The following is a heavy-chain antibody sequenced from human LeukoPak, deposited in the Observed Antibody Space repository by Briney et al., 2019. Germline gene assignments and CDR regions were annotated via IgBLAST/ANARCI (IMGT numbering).Heavy chain of an antibody. Sequence: GGSLRLSCAASGFTFSSYSMNWVRQAPGKGLEWVSAISGSGGSTYYADSVKGRFTISRDNSKNTPYLQMNSLRAEDTAVYYCANYYSGWYFDYWGQGTLVTVSS. CDR2: ISGSGGST. V-gene: IGHV3-23*01. J-gene: IGHJ4*02. CDR1: GFTFSSYS. CDR3: ANYYSGWYFDY. D-gene: IGHD6-19*01.